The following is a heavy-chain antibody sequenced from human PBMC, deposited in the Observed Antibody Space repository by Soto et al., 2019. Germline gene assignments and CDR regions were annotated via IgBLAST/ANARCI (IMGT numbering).Heavy chain of an antibody. D-gene: IGHD1-26*01. CDR1: GYTLTELS. Sequence: ASVKVSCKVSGYTLTELSMHWVRQAPGKGLEWMGGFDPEDGETIYAQKFQGRVTMTEDTSTDTAYMELRGLRSDDTAVYYCAREILHRRAPSTDYRGQGTPVTVSS. J-gene: IGHJ4*02. CDR3: AREILHRRAPSTDY. V-gene: IGHV1-24*01. CDR2: FDPEDGET.